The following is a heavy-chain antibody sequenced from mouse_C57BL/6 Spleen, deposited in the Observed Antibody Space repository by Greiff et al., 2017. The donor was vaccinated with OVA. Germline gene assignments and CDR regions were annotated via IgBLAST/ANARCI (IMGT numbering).Heavy chain of an antibody. J-gene: IGHJ4*01. Sequence: EVKLVESGPGLVKPSQSLSLTCSVTGYSITSGYYWNWIRQFPGNKLEWMGYISYDGSNNYNPSLKNRISITRDTSKNQFFLKLNSVTTEDTATYYCARVTGDYDGYYYAMDYWGQGTSVTVSS. D-gene: IGHD2-4*01. V-gene: IGHV3-6*01. CDR2: ISYDGSN. CDR3: ARVTGDYDGYYYAMDY. CDR1: GYSITSGYY.